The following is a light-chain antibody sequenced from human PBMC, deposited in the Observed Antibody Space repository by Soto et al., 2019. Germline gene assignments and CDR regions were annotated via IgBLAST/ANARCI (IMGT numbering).Light chain of an antibody. CDR2: DAS. Sequence: PGERATLSCRASQRINNYLAWYQQKPGQAPRLLIYDASNRATGVPARFSGSGSGTDFTLTINSLEPEDFAVYYCQQRSSWPNFGQGTRLEIK. CDR1: QRINNY. V-gene: IGKV3-11*01. J-gene: IGKJ5*01. CDR3: QQRSSWPN.